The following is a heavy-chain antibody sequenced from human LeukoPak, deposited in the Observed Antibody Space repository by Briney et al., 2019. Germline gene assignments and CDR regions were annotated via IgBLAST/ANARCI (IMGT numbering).Heavy chain of an antibody. V-gene: IGHV3-20*04. J-gene: IGHJ4*02. D-gene: IGHD5-18*01. Sequence: GGSLRLSCAASGFTFDDYGMSWVRQAPGKGLEWVSGINWNGGSTGYADSVKGRFTISRDNAKTSLYLQMNSLRAEDTAVYYCARDLSGVTGYTYGRGIDYWGQGTLVTVSS. CDR3: ARDLSGVTGYTYGRGIDY. CDR1: GFTFDDYG. CDR2: INWNGGST.